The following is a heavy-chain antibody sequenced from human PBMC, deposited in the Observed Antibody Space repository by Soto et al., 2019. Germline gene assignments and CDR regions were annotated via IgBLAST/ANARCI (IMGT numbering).Heavy chain of an antibody. CDR3: ASTQYGGNSSGAFDI. CDR2: IYHSGST. V-gene: IGHV4-4*02. D-gene: IGHD2-21*02. J-gene: IGHJ3*02. Sequence: SETLSLTCAVSGGSISSSNWWSWVRQPPGKGLEWIGEIYHSGSTNYNPSLKSRVTISVDKSKNQFSLKLSSVTAADTAVYYCASTQYGGNSSGAFDIWGQGTMVTVS. CDR1: GGSISSSNW.